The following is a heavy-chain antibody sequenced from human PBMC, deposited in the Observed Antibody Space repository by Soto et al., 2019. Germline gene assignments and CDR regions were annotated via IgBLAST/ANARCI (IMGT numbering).Heavy chain of an antibody. CDR3: ARAGYSSGRQRFDW. CDR1: GFTFSSYG. Sequence: PGGSLRLCCAASGFTFSSYGMHWVRQAPGKGLEWVAVIWYDGSNKYYADSVKGRFTISRDNSKDTLYLQMNSLRAEDTAVYYCARAGYSSGRQRFDWWGQGTLVTVSS. J-gene: IGHJ4*02. CDR2: IWYDGSNK. V-gene: IGHV3-33*01. D-gene: IGHD6-19*01.